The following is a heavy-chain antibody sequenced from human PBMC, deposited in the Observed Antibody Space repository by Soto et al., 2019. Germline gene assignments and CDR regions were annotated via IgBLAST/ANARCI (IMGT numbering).Heavy chain of an antibody. D-gene: IGHD3-22*01. Sequence: GGSLRLSCAASGFTFSSYAMSWVRQAPGKGLEWVSVISGTGGSTHYADSVKGRSTISRDNSKNTLYLQVNSLRAEDTAVYYCAKEADISGYHPDYWGQGTQVTVSS. CDR3: AKEADISGYHPDY. V-gene: IGHV3-23*01. CDR2: ISGTGGST. J-gene: IGHJ4*02. CDR1: GFTFSSYA.